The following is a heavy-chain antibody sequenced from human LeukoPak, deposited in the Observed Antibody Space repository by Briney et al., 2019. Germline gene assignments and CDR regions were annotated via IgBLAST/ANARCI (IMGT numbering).Heavy chain of an antibody. V-gene: IGHV4-30-4*01. CDR1: GGSISSGDYY. D-gene: IGHD4-17*01. J-gene: IGHJ5*02. CDR3: ARDERHYYGDYVGWFDP. CDR2: IYYSGST. Sequence: SETLSLTCTVSGGSISSGDYYWSWIRQPPGKGLEWIGYIYYSGSTYYNPSLKSRVIISVDTSKNQFSLKLSSVTAADTAVYYCARDERHYYGDYVGWFDPWGQGTLVTVSS.